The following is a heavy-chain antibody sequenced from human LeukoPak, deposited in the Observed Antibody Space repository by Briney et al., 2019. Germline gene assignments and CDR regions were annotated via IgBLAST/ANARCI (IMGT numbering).Heavy chain of an antibody. Sequence: ASVKVSCKASGYTFTSYNINWVRQATGQGLEWMGWMNPNSGNTGYAQKFQGRVTMTRNTSISTAYMELSSLRSEDTAVYYCARGWIAVAGRSDNWFDPWGQGTLVTVSS. CDR3: ARGWIAVAGRSDNWFDP. D-gene: IGHD6-19*01. CDR2: MNPNSGNT. J-gene: IGHJ5*02. V-gene: IGHV1-8*01. CDR1: GYTFTSYN.